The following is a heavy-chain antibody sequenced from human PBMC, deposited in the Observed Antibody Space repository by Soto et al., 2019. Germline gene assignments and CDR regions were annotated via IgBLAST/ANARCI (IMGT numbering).Heavy chain of an antibody. V-gene: IGHV6-1*01. CDR1: GDSVSSNSAA. CDR3: ARGVAGYCTNGVCLDYYGMDF. Sequence: PLQTLSLTGAISGDSVSSNSAAWNWIRQSPSRGLEWLGRTYYRSKWYNDYAVSVKSRITINPDTSKNQFSLQLNSVTPEDPAFYYCARGVAGYCTNGVCLDYYGMDFWGQGTTVPVSS. D-gene: IGHD2-8*01. J-gene: IGHJ6*02. CDR2: TYYRSKWYN.